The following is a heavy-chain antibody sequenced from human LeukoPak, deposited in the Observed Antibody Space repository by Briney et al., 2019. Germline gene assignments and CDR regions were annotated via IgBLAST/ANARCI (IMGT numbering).Heavy chain of an antibody. V-gene: IGHV3-23*01. J-gene: IGHJ3*02. D-gene: IGHD3-3*01. Sequence: GGSLRLSCAASGFTFSSYAMSWVRQAPGKGLEWVSAISGSGGSTYYADSVKGRFTISRDNSKNTLYLQMNSLRAEDTAVYYCAKDQEITISGVVSDAFDIWGQGTMVTVSS. CDR3: AKDQEITISGVVSDAFDI. CDR2: ISGSGGST. CDR1: GFTFSSYA.